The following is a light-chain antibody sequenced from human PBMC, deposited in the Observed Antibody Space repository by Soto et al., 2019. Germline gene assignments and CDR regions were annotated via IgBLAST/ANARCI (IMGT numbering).Light chain of an antibody. CDR2: GAS. Sequence: DIVLTQSPGTLSLSPGERATLSCRASQSVNSSYLAWYQQKPGQTPRLLIHGASSRATGIPDRISGSGSGTDLTLTISRLEPEDFAVYYCQQYGRSPPMYTFGRGTKLEIK. CDR1: QSVNSSY. J-gene: IGKJ2*01. V-gene: IGKV3-20*01. CDR3: QQYGRSPPMYT.